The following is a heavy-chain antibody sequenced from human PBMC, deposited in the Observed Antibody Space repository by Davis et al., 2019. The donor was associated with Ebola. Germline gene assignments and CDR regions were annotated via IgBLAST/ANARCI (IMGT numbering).Heavy chain of an antibody. CDR3: AKATTTSQLVYYYYYYMDV. J-gene: IGHJ6*03. CDR2: ISGTVSAST. Sequence: GSLRLSCAASGFSFSAYAMTWVRQAPGKGLEWVSAISGTVSASTYYADSVKGRFTISRDNSKNTLYLQMNSLRAEDTAVYYCAKATTTSQLVYYYYYYMDVWGKGTTVTVSS. D-gene: IGHD2/OR15-2a*01. CDR1: GFSFSAYA. V-gene: IGHV3-23*01.